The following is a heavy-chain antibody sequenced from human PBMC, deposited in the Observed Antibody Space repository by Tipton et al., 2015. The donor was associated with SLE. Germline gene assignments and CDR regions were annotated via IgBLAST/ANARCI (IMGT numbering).Heavy chain of an antibody. Sequence: TLSLTCTVSGGSISSSTNYWGWIRQPPGKGLEWIGSIYYSGSTYYNPSLKSRVTISVETSKNQFSLKLSSVTAADTAVYYCAGLTGGPYYFDYWGQGALVTVSS. CDR3: AGLTGGPYYFDY. CDR1: GGSISSSTNY. D-gene: IGHD7-27*01. V-gene: IGHV4-39*01. J-gene: IGHJ4*02. CDR2: IYYSGST.